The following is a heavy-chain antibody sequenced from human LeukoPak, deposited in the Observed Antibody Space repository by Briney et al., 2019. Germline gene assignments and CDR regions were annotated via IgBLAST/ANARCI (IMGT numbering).Heavy chain of an antibody. CDR2: IYYSGST. V-gene: IGHV4-59*12. CDR3: AREVAPSDHYYYYGMDV. CDR1: GGSISSYY. D-gene: IGHD5-12*01. J-gene: IGHJ6*02. Sequence: SETLSLTCTVSGGSISSYYWSWIRQPPGKGLEWIGYIYYSGSTNYNPSLKSRVTISVDTSKNQFSLKLSSVTAADTAVYYCAREVAPSDHYYYYGMDVWGQGTTVTVSS.